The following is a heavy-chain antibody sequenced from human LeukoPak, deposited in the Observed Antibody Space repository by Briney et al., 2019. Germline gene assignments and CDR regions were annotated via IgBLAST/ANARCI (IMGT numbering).Heavy chain of an antibody. V-gene: IGHV3-30-3*01. D-gene: IGHD3-10*01. J-gene: IGHJ4*02. CDR2: ISYDGSNK. CDR1: GFTFSSYA. CDR3: ASSLWFGEFVIDY. Sequence: GGSLRLSCAASGFTFSSYAMHWVRQAPGKGLEWVAVISYDGSNKYYADSVKGRFTISRDNSKNTLYLQMNSLRAEDTAVYYCASSLWFGEFVIDYWGQGTLVTVSS.